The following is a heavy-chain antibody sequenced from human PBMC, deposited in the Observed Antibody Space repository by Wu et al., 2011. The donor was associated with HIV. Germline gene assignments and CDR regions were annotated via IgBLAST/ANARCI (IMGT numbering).Heavy chain of an antibody. CDR1: GGTFSRYA. CDR3: ARWVGASCWFDP. J-gene: IGHJ5*02. D-gene: IGHD1-26*01. CDR2: IIPIFGTA. Sequence: QVQLVQSGTEMKKPGSSVKVSCKASGGTFSRYAINWVRQAPGQGLEWMGGIIPIFGTAKYVQKFQGRVTITADKSTSTAYMELSSLRSDDTAVYYCARWVGASCWFDPWGQGTLVTVPS. V-gene: IGHV1-69*06.